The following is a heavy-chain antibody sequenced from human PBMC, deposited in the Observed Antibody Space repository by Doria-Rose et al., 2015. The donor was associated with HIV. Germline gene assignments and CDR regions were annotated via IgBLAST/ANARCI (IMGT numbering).Heavy chain of an antibody. CDR2: SYYGGST. J-gene: IGHJ4*02. Sequence: PGKGLEWIGTSYYGGSTYYNPSLKSRVSISVDKSKNQFFLKLSSVTAADTAVYYCARDITPGDYWGQGTLVSVSS. CDR3: ARDITPGDY. V-gene: IGHV4-39*07.